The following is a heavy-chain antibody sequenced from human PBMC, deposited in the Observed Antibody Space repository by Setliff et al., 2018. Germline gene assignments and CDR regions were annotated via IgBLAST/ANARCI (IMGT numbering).Heavy chain of an antibody. Sequence: SETLSLTCAVSGGSISSGGYSWSWIRQPPGKGLEWIGYIYHSGSTYYNPSLKSRVTISVDTSKNQFSPKLSSVTAADTAVYYCARDGSTYYYDSSGYLLWGQGTMVTVSS. CDR2: IYHSGST. J-gene: IGHJ3*01. CDR1: GGSISSGGYS. CDR3: ARDGSTYYYDSSGYLL. V-gene: IGHV4-30-2*01. D-gene: IGHD3-22*01.